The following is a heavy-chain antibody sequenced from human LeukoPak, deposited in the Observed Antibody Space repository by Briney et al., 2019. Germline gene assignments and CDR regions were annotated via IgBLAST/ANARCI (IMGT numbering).Heavy chain of an antibody. D-gene: IGHD3-10*01. V-gene: IGHV4-59*01. CDR2: IYYSGST. CDR3: ARGREWFGEFQVGIDP. J-gene: IGHJ5*02. Sequence: SETLSLTCTVSGGSISSYYWSWIRQPPGKGLGWIGYIYYSGSTNYNPSLKSRVTISVDTSKNQFSLKLSSVTAADTAVYYCARGREWFGEFQVGIDPWGQGTLVTVSS. CDR1: GGSISSYY.